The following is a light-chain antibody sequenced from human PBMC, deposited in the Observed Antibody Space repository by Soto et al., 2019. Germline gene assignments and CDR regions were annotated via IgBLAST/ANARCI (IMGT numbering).Light chain of an antibody. CDR1: PTVRNNY. CDR3: KMLRGYPLT. V-gene: IGKV3-20*01. Sequence: GNLSLSPGERASLSCGARPTVRNNYLALYQQKPGQAHRLLIYDAYSRATGIQDRCSGGGSWTGFSLTISRLVPEDSAVFCLKMLRGYPLTVGGGTKVDI. J-gene: IGKJ4*02. CDR2: DAY.